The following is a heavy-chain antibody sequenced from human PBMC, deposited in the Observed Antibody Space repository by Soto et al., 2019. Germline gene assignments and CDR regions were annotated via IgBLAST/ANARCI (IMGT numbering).Heavy chain of an antibody. J-gene: IGHJ4*02. V-gene: IGHV3-23*01. Sequence: LRLSCAASGCTFSSYAMSWVRQAPGKGLEWVSAISGSGGSTYYADSVKGRFTISRDNSKNTLYLQMNSLRAEDTAVYYCAKVIAAGTYSDYWGKGTLVTVSS. D-gene: IGHD6-13*01. CDR1: GCTFSSYA. CDR2: ISGSGGST. CDR3: AKVIAAGTYSDY.